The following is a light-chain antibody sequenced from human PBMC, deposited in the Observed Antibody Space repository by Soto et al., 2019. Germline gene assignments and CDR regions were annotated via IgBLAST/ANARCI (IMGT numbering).Light chain of an antibody. CDR2: DVN. CDR3: ISYAGSNKPA. J-gene: IGLJ2*01. V-gene: IGLV2-8*01. CDR1: SSDVGGYNY. Sequence: QSALTQPPSASGSPGQSVAIPCSGTSSDVGGYNYVSWYQQHPGKAPKLMIYDVNKRPSGVPDRFSGSKSGNTASLTVSGLQAEDEADYYCISYAGSNKPAFGGGTKVTVL.